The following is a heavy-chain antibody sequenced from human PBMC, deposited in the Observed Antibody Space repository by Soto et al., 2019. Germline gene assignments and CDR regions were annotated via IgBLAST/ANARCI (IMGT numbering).Heavy chain of an antibody. CDR2: IYYSGST. CDR3: ARGTRVTQFDY. J-gene: IGHJ4*02. D-gene: IGHD5-18*01. V-gene: IGHV4-59*08. CDR1: GGSISSYY. Sequence: SETLSLTCTVSGGSISSYYWSWIRQPPGKGLEWIGYIYYSGSTNYNPSLKSRVTISVDTSKNQFSLKLNSMTAADTAVYYCARGTRVTQFDYWGQGTQVTVSS.